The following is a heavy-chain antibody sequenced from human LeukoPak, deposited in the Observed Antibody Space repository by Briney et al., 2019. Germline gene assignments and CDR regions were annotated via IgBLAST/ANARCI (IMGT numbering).Heavy chain of an antibody. V-gene: IGHV3-48*01. CDR2: ISSSSSTI. CDR3: ARDSGDLDTAMVFTGAFDI. Sequence: GGSLRLSCAASGFTFSSYSMNWVRQASGKGLEWVSYISSSSSTIYYADSVKGRFTISRDNAKNSLYLQMNSLRAEDTAVYYCARDSGDLDTAMVFTGAFDIWGQGTMVTVSS. CDR1: GFTFSSYS. D-gene: IGHD5-18*01. J-gene: IGHJ3*02.